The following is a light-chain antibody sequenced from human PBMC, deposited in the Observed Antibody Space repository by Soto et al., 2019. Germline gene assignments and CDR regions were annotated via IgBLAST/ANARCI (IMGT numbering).Light chain of an antibody. CDR3: QQYNSYSPT. J-gene: IGKJ1*01. V-gene: IGKV1-5*03. CDR2: KAS. CDR1: QSISSW. Sequence: DIQMTQSPSTLSASVGDRVTITCRASQSISSWLAWYHQKPGKAPKLLIFKASSLETRVPSRFSGSGSGTEFTLTISSLQPDDFATYYCQQYNSYSPTFGQGTKVEIK.